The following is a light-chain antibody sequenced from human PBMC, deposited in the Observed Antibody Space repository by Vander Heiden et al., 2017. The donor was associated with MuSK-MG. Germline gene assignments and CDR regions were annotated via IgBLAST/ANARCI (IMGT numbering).Light chain of an antibody. V-gene: IGLV1-47*01. CDR2: GNT. CDR1: SSNIGSNY. CDR3: AAWDDSLSAVV. J-gene: IGLJ2*01. Sequence: QSVLTQPPPGQSVTISCSGRSSNIGSNYVYWYHQLPGTAPKLLISGNTQRPSGVPDRFSGSKSATSASLAISGLRSEDEADYYCAAWDDSLSAVVFGGGTKLTVL.